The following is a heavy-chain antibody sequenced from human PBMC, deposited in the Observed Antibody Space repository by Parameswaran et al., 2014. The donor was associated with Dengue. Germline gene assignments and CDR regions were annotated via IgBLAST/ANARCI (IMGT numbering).Heavy chain of an antibody. V-gene: IGHV4-34*01. CDR2: INHSGST. D-gene: IGHD3-10*01. J-gene: IGHJ6*02. CDR3: ARAGILWFGESLQDDYYYYGMDV. Sequence: RWIRQPPGKGLEWIGEINHSGSTNYNPSLKSRVTISVDTSKNQFSLKLSSVIAADTAVYYCARAGILWFGESLQDDYYYYGMDVWGQGTTVTVSS.